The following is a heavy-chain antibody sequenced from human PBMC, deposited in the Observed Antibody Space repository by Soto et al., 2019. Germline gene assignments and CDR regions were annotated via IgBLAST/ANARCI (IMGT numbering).Heavy chain of an antibody. V-gene: IGHV4-34*01. Sequence: PSETLSLTCAVYGGSFSGYYWTWIRQPPGTGLEWIGEINHSGSTNYNPSLKSRVTISVDTSKNQFSLKLTSVTAADTAVYYCARDKITVCFVYWGEGTLVTGSS. CDR1: GGSFSGYY. CDR2: INHSGST. J-gene: IGHJ4*02. D-gene: IGHD3-10*01. CDR3: ARDKITVCFVY.